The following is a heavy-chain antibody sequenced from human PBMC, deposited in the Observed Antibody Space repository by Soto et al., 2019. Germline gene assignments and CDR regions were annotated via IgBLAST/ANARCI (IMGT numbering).Heavy chain of an antibody. CDR2: IYYSGST. J-gene: IGHJ4*02. D-gene: IGHD2-15*01. CDR3: ARGRIWLDY. Sequence: SETLSLTCTVSGGSISSYYWSWIRQPPGKGLEWIGYIYYSGSTNYNPSLKSRVTISVDTSKNQFSLKLSSVTAADTAVYYCARGRIWLDYWGQGTLVTVSS. V-gene: IGHV4-59*01. CDR1: GGSISSYY.